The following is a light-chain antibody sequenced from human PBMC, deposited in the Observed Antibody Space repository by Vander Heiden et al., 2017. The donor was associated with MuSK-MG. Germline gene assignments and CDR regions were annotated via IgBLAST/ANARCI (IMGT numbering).Light chain of an antibody. CDR3: QQDNTSPWT. V-gene: IGKV1-5*03. Sequence: DIQMTQSPSTLSASVGDRVTLTCRASQDVNKWLAWFQQRPGKAPKLLIYKASKLESGVPSRFSGSGSGTEFTLAISSLQPDDFATYYCQQDNTSPWTFGQGTKVEIK. J-gene: IGKJ1*01. CDR1: QDVNKW. CDR2: KAS.